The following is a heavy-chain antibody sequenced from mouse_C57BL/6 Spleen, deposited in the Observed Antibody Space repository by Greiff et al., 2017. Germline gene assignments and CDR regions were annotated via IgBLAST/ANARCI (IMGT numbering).Heavy chain of an antibody. CDR2: ISDGGSYT. V-gene: IGHV5-4*03. J-gene: IGHJ4*01. CDR1: GFTFSSYA. CDR3: ARSSMIRHYAMDY. D-gene: IGHD2-4*01. Sequence: EVMLVESGGGLVKPGGSLKLSCAASGFTFSSYAMSWVRQTPEKRLEWVATISDGGSYTYYPDNVKGRFTISRDNAKNNLYLQMSHLKSKDTAMYYCARSSMIRHYAMDYWGQGTSVTVSS.